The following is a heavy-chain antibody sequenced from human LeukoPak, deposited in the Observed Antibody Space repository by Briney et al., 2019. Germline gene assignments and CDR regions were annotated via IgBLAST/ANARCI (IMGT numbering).Heavy chain of an antibody. V-gene: IGHV4-4*02. D-gene: IGHD3-10*01. CDR2: IYYSGST. CDR1: GGSISNENW. CDR3: ARTMYYYGSGDSDY. J-gene: IGHJ4*02. Sequence: SETLSLTCAVSGGSISNENWWSWVRQPPGKGLEWIGYIYYSGSTNYNPSLKSRVTISVDTSKNQFSLKLSSVTAADTAVYYCARTMYYYGSGDSDYWGQGTLVTVSS.